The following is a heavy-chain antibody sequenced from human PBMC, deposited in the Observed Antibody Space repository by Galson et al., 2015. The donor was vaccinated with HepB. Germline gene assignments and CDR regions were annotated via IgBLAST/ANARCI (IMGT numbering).Heavy chain of an antibody. CDR1: GGTFSSYA. J-gene: IGHJ4*02. V-gene: IGHV1-69*13. CDR2: IIPIFGTA. D-gene: IGHD2-2*01. CDR3: ASAGYCSSTSCYGLIDY. Sequence: SVKVSCKASGGTFSSYAISWVRQAPGQGLEWMGGIIPIFGTANYAQKFQGRVTITADESTSTAYMELSSLRSEDTAVYYCASAGYCSSTSCYGLIDYWGQGTLVTVSS.